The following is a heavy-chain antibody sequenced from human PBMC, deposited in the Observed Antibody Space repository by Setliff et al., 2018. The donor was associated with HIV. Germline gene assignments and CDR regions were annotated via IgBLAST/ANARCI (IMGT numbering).Heavy chain of an antibody. J-gene: IGHJ4*02. CDR3: ARPSLGIGGGSKFDS. CDR1: GSSMRGTNYY. V-gene: IGHV4-39*01. Sequence: ETLSLTCTVSGSSMRGTNYYWGWVRQPPGKGLEWIGNFHFSGSTYYNPSLKSRVTISVDPSQNQFSLRLISVTAADAAIYYCARPSLGIGGGSKFDSWGQGIRVTVSS. CDR2: FHFSGST. D-gene: IGHD3-3*01.